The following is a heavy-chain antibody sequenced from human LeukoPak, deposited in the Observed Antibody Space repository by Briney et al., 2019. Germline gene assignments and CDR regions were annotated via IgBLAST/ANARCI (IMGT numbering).Heavy chain of an antibody. CDR1: GGFISSSFW. CDR2: IYHSGST. J-gene: IGHJ3*02. CDR3: AGAYCGGDCYSGRAFDI. Sequence: PPGTLSLTCAVSGGFISSSFWWSWVRQPPGKGLEWIGEIYHSGSTNYKPSLRSRVTISVDKCKNQFSLKLSSVTAADTAVYYCAGAYCGGDCYSGRAFDIWGQGTMVTVSS. D-gene: IGHD2-21*02. V-gene: IGHV4-4*03.